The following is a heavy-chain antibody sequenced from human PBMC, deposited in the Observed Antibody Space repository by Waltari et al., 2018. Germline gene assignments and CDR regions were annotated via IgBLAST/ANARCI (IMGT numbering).Heavy chain of an antibody. V-gene: IGHV4-38-2*01. J-gene: IGHJ5*02. CDR1: GYSISSGYY. CDR3: ARRGFDCSGGSCYSWFDP. D-gene: IGHD2-15*01. Sequence: QVQLQESGPGLVKPSETLSLTCAVSGYSISSGYYWGWIRQPPGKGLEWIGSIYHSGSPYYNPSLKSRVTISVDTSKNQFSLKLSSVTAADTAVYYCARRGFDCSGGSCYSWFDPWGQGTLVTVSS. CDR2: IYHSGSP.